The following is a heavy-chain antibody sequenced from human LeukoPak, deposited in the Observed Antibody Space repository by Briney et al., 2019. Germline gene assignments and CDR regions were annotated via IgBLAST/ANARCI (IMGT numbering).Heavy chain of an antibody. CDR2: IKQDGSEK. CDR3: ARSYGGYDAFDI. J-gene: IGHJ3*02. V-gene: IGHV3-7*01. D-gene: IGHD4/OR15-4a*01. CDR1: GFTFSSCW. Sequence: GGSLRLSCAASGFTFSSCWMSWVRQAPGKGLEWVANIKQDGSEKYYVDSVKGRFTISRDNAKNSLYLQMNSLRAEDTAVYYCARSYGGYDAFDIWGQGTMVTVSS.